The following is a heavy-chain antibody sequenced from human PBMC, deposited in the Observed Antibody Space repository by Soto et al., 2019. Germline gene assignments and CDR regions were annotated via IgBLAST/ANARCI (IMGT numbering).Heavy chain of an antibody. CDR2: VAQSGYT. CDR3: ARNRYGGYDFDS. J-gene: IGHJ4*02. V-gene: IGHV4-4*02. CDR1: NGSMTSSLW. D-gene: IGHD5-12*01. Sequence: QLQLQESGPGLVKPSGTLSLTCTVSNGSMTSSLWWSWVRQSPGKGLEWIGEVAQSGYTSYNPSLKSRLTISQDRSRNQFSLRLTSVTAADTAVYYCARNRYGGYDFDSWGQGTLVTVSP.